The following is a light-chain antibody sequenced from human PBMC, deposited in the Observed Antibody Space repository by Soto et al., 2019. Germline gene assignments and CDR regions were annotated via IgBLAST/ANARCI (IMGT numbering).Light chain of an antibody. CDR1: QNVSTNL. CDR3: QKYGSFWT. J-gene: IGKJ1*01. Sequence: NVFSQSPGTLSLSQGERATLSCRASQNVSTNLLVWYQQHPGQAPRLLIYGASSRATGIPDRFSGSGSGTDFTLTIRRLEPDDFAVYYCQKYGSFWTFGQGTKVDIK. V-gene: IGKV3-20*01. CDR2: GAS.